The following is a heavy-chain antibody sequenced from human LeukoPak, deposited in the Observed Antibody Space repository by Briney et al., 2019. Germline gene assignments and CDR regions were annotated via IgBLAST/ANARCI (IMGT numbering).Heavy chain of an antibody. CDR3: ARDLPPYYFDY. CDR1: GYTFTSYG. V-gene: IGHV1-69*04. CDR2: IIPILGIA. Sequence: ASVKVSCKASGYTFTSYGTSWVRQAPGQGLEWMGRIIPILGIANYAQKFQGRVTITADKSTSTAYMDLSSLRSEDTAVCYCARDLPPYYFDYWGQGTLVTVSS. J-gene: IGHJ4*02.